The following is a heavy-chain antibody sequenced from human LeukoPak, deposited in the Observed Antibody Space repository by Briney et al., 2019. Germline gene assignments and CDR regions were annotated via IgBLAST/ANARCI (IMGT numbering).Heavy chain of an antibody. Sequence: GGSLRLSCAASGFTFSNYWMSWVRQAPGKGLEWVANINQDGSEKYYVDSVKGRFTISRDNAKNSLYLQMNSLRAEDTAVYYCARWNSGWEFDYWGQGTLVSVSS. CDR2: INQDGSEK. CDR3: ARWNSGWEFDY. CDR1: GFTFSNYW. J-gene: IGHJ4*02. V-gene: IGHV3-7*05. D-gene: IGHD6-19*01.